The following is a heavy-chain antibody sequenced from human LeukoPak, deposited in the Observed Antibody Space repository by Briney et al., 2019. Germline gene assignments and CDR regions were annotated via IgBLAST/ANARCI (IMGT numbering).Heavy chain of an antibody. CDR2: ISYDGSNK. V-gene: IGHV3-30-3*01. CDR1: GYTFTGYY. Sequence: SCKASGYTFTGYYMHWVRQAPGKGLEWVAVISYDGSNKYYADSVKGRFTISRDNSKNTLYLQMNSLRAEDTAVYYCARVPSGTLNLDPYFDYWGQGTLVTVSS. D-gene: IGHD1-1*01. CDR3: ARVPSGTLNLDPYFDY. J-gene: IGHJ4*02.